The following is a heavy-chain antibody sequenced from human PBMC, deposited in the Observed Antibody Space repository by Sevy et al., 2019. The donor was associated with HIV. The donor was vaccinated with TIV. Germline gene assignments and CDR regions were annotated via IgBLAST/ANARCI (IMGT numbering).Heavy chain of an antibody. CDR3: AREGLLWFGEFYPFDP. CDR2: ISSSGSTI. V-gene: IGHV3-11*01. CDR1: GFTFSDYY. Sequence: GGSLRLSCAASGFTFSDYYMSWIRQAPGKGLEWVSCISSSGSTIYYADSVKGRFTISRDNAKNSLYLQMNSLRAEDTAVYYCAREGLLWFGEFYPFDPWGQGTLVTVSS. J-gene: IGHJ5*02. D-gene: IGHD3-10*01.